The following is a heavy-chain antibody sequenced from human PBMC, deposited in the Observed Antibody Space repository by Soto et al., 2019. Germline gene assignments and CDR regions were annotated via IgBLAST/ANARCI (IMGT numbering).Heavy chain of an antibody. CDR3: ARGRGRYSSGWSWFDP. D-gene: IGHD6-19*01. CDR1: GGTIRSPDW. V-gene: IGHV4-4*02. J-gene: IGHJ5*02. CDR2: IFQSGST. Sequence: SETLSLTCGVSGGTIRSPDWWTWVRQPPGKGLEWIGEIFQSGSTNYTPSLESRVTISVDKSKNQFSLTLTSVTAADTAVYFCARGRGRYSSGWSWFDPWGQGILVTSPQ.